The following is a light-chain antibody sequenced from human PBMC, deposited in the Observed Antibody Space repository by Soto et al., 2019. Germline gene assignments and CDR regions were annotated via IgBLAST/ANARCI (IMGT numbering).Light chain of an antibody. CDR1: SGHSSYA. CDR2: LNSDGSH. Sequence: QSVLTQSPSASASLGASVKLTCTLSSGHSSYAIAWHQQQPEKGPRYLMKLNSDGSHSKGDGIPDRFSGSSSGAERYLTISSLQSEDEADYYCQTWGTGFNGVFGGGTKVTVL. CDR3: QTWGTGFNGV. V-gene: IGLV4-69*01. J-gene: IGLJ3*02.